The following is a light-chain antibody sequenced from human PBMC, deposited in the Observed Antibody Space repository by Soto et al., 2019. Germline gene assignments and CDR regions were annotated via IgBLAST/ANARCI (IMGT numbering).Light chain of an antibody. CDR1: QSISSSY. CDR3: QQYGSSPLT. Sequence: EIVLTQSPGTLSLSPGERATLSCRASQSISSSYLAWYQQKPGQAPRLLIYGASSRATGIPDRFSGSGSGTEFTLTISRLEAQDFVVYYCQQYGSSPLTFGGGTKVEIK. J-gene: IGKJ4*01. V-gene: IGKV3-20*01. CDR2: GAS.